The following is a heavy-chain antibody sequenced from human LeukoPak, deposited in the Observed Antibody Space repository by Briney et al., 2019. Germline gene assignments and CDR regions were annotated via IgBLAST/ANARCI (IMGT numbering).Heavy chain of an antibody. D-gene: IGHD6-19*01. CDR2: LVGGGHTT. CDR3: AKARLSTGWAYNDY. Sequence: GRYLRLSCAASGFIFTNYAMSWVRQAPGKGLEWVSALVGGGHTTFYADSVKGRFTISRDNSKNTVYLQMNSLRGEDTAVYYCAKARLSTGWAYNDYWGQGTPVTVSS. V-gene: IGHV3-23*01. CDR1: GFIFTNYA. J-gene: IGHJ4*02.